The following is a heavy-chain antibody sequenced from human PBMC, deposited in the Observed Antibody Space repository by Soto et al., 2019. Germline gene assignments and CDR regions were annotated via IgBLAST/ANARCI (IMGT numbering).Heavy chain of an antibody. Sequence: EVQLVESGGGLVQPGGSLRLSCSVSGFTFSTYCMNWVRQAPGKGLEWVSYISGTGNTIHYADSVKGRFTISRDNVKNSLSLQIDSMRDDDTAVYYCARDHPTAYFYDKRGFVWGRGTTVTVSS. CDR2: ISGTGNTI. CDR3: ARDHPTAYFYDKRGFV. V-gene: IGHV3-48*02. CDR1: GFTFSTYC. J-gene: IGHJ6*02. D-gene: IGHD3-22*01.